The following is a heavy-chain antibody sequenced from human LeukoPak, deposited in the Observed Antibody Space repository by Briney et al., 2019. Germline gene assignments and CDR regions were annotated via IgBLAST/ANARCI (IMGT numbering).Heavy chain of an antibody. D-gene: IGHD4-17*01. CDR2: LYYSGST. Sequence: SETLSLTCTVSGGSISSYYWGWIRQPPGKGLEWIGTLYYSGSTYYNPSLKSRVTISVDTSKNHFSLKLSSVTAADTAVYYCARVPTVTFFDYWGQGTLVTVSS. CDR1: GGSISSYY. V-gene: IGHV4-39*07. CDR3: ARVPTVTFFDY. J-gene: IGHJ4*02.